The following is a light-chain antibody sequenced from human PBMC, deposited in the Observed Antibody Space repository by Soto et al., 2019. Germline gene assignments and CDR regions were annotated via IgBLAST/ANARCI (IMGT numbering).Light chain of an antibody. Sequence: EIVLTQSPGTLSLSPGETATLSCRASQSVSSYLAWYQQKPGQAPRHLIYDASNRANGITARFSGSGSGTEFTLTIISLEQEDVAVYYCQQYNNWPPITFGQGTRLEIK. CDR2: DAS. V-gene: IGKV3-11*01. CDR1: QSVSSY. CDR3: QQYNNWPPIT. J-gene: IGKJ5*01.